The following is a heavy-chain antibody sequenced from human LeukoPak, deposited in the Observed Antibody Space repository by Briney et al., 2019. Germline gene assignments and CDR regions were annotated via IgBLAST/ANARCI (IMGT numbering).Heavy chain of an antibody. J-gene: IGHJ4*02. CDR1: GYTFTNYD. CDR3: AREVYYDSSGYYN. Sequence: GASVKVSCKASGYTFTNYDINWVRQATGQGLEWMGWMNPNSGNTGYAQKFQGRVPITRNTSISTAYMELSSLRSEDTAVYYCAREVYYDSSGYYNWGQGTLVTVSS. V-gene: IGHV1-8*03. D-gene: IGHD3-22*01. CDR2: MNPNSGNT.